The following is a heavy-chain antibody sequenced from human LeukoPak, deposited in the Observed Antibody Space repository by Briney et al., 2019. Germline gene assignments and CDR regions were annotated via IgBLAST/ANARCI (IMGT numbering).Heavy chain of an antibody. V-gene: IGHV3-23*01. D-gene: IGHD3-10*01. Sequence: GGSLRLSCAASGFTFSSYGMSWVRQVPGKGLEWVSTISGRGGSTYNADSVKGRFTISRDNSKNTLYLQMNSLRAEDTAVYYCAKAGDAWGFNSPLGGRFDYWGQGTLVTVSS. J-gene: IGHJ4*02. CDR1: GFTFSSYG. CDR3: AKAGDAWGFNSPLGGRFDY. CDR2: ISGRGGST.